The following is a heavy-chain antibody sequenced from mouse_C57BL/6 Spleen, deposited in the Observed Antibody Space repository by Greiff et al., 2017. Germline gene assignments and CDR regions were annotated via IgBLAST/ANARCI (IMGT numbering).Heavy chain of an antibody. CDR3: TRSGYYGSSQYYYAMDY. D-gene: IGHD1-1*01. V-gene: IGHV1-15*01. CDR2: IDPETGGT. Sequence: QVHVKQSGAELVRPGASVTLSCKASGYTFTDYEMHWVKQTPVHGLEWIGAIDPETGGTAYNQKFKGKAILTADKSSSTAYMELRSLTSEDSAVYYCTRSGYYGSSQYYYAMDYWGQGTSVTVSS. CDR1: GYTFTDYE. J-gene: IGHJ4*01.